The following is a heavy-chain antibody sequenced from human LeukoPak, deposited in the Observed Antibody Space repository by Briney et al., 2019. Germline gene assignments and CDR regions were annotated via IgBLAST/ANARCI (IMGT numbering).Heavy chain of an antibody. V-gene: IGHV4-34*01. CDR1: GGSFSGYY. CDR3: ARRHLTGTTGENWFDP. D-gene: IGHD1-20*01. CDR2: INHSGST. Sequence: PSETLSLTCAVYGGSFSGYYWSWIRQPPGKGLEWIGEINHSGSTNYNPSLKSRVTISVDTSKNQFSLKLSSVTAADTAVYYCARRHLTGTTGENWFDPWGQGTLVTVSS. J-gene: IGHJ5*02.